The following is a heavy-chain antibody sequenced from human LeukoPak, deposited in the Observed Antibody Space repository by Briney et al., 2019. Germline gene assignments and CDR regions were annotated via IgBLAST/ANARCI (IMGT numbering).Heavy chain of an antibody. J-gene: IGHJ3*02. Sequence: GGSLRLSCAASGFTFSSYWMSWDRQAPGKGLEWVANIKQDGSEKYYVDSVKGRFIISRDNAKNSLYLQMNSLRAEDTAVYYCARESRVAEGYYDYVWGSYRKKVAGAFDIWGQGTMVTVSS. V-gene: IGHV3-7*01. CDR1: GFTFSSYW. CDR3: ARESRVAEGYYDYVWGSYRKKVAGAFDI. CDR2: IKQDGSEK. D-gene: IGHD3-16*02.